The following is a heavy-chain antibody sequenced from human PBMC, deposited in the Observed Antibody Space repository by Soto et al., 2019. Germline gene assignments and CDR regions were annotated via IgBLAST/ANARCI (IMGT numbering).Heavy chain of an antibody. D-gene: IGHD3-9*01. CDR2: ISYDGSNK. CDR1: GFTFSSYG. J-gene: IGHJ6*01. CDR3: AKDYDILTGYDYYGMDV. Sequence: QVQLVESGGGVVQPGRSLRLSCAASGFTFSSYGMHWVRQAPGKGLERVAVISYDGSNKYYADSVKGRFTISRDNSKNTLYLQMNSLRAEDTAVYYCAKDYDILTGYDYYGMDVW. V-gene: IGHV3-30*18.